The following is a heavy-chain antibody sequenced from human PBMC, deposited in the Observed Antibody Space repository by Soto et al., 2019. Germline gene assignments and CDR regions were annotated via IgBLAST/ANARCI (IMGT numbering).Heavy chain of an antibody. Sequence: SETLSLTCAVSGGSISSSNWWSWVRQPPGKGLEWIGEIYHSGSTNYNPSLKSRVTISVDKSKNQFSLKLSSVTAADTAVYYCASVYDILTGYYRAFLYWGQGTLVTVSS. CDR3: ASVYDILTGYYRAFLY. CDR1: GGSISSSNW. J-gene: IGHJ4*02. V-gene: IGHV4-4*02. CDR2: IYHSGST. D-gene: IGHD3-9*01.